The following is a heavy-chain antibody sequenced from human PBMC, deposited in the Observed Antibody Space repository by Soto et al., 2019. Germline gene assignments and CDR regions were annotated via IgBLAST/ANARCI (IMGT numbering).Heavy chain of an antibody. J-gene: IGHJ5*02. CDR2: ISAYNGNT. CDR1: GYTFTSYG. Sequence: ASVKVSCKASGYTFTSYGISWVRQAPGQGLEWMGWISAYNGNTNYAQKLQGRVTMTTDTSTSTAYMELRSLRSDDTAVYYCASSPGYDFWSGYYEGNWFDPWGQGTLVTVS. V-gene: IGHV1-18*01. D-gene: IGHD3-3*01. CDR3: ASSPGYDFWSGYYEGNWFDP.